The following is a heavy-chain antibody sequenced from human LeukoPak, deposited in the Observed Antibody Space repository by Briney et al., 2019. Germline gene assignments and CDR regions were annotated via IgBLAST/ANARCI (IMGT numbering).Heavy chain of an antibody. CDR3: AKDRWVVVVPAADLFDY. D-gene: IGHD2-2*01. Sequence: PGGSLRLSCAASGFTFSSYAMSWVRQAPGKGLEWVSAISGSGGSTYYADSVKGRFTISRDNSKNTLYLQMNSLRAEDTAVYYCAKDRWVVVVPAADLFDYWGQGTLVTVSS. J-gene: IGHJ4*02. CDR2: ISGSGGST. CDR1: GFTFSSYA. V-gene: IGHV3-23*01.